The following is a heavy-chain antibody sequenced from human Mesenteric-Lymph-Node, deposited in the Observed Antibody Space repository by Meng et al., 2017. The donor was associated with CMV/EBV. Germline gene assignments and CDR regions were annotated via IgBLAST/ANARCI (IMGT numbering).Heavy chain of an antibody. CDR2: IIPIFGTA. D-gene: IGHD3-22*01. J-gene: IGHJ4*02. CDR3: ARGDDSSGYYSFGIGY. Sequence: SVKVSCKASGGTFSSYAINWVRQAPGQGLEWMGGIIPIFGTANYAQKFQGRVTITTDESTSTAYMELSSLRSEDTAVYYCARGDDSSGYYSFGIGYWGQGTLVTVSS. CDR1: GGTFSSYA. V-gene: IGHV1-69*05.